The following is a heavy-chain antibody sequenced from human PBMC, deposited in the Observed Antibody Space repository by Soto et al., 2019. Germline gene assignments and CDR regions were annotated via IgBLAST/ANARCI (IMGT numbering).Heavy chain of an antibody. Sequence: GGSLRLSCAASEFTFANAWINWVRQAPGKGLEWVSSISSTTNYIYYGDSMKGRFTISRDNAKNSLYLEMNSLRAEDTAVYYCARESEDLTSNFDYWGQGTLVTVSS. CDR2: ISSTTNYI. CDR3: ARESEDLTSNFDY. CDR1: EFTFANAW. J-gene: IGHJ4*02. V-gene: IGHV3-21*06.